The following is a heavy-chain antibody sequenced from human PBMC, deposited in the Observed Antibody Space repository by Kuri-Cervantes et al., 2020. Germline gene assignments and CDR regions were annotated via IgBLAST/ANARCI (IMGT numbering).Heavy chain of an antibody. D-gene: IGHD3-22*01. J-gene: IGHJ4*02. V-gene: IGHV3-23*01. CDR2: IGVNGGTT. CDR1: GFPFSNYA. CDR3: ARDSGYDSRGAFDY. Sequence: GGSLRLSCAASGFPFSNYAMTWVRQAPGRGLEWVSSIGVNGGTTKYSDSVKGRFTISRDNSKNTLYLQMNSLRAEDTAVYYCARDSGYDSRGAFDYWGQGTLVTVSS.